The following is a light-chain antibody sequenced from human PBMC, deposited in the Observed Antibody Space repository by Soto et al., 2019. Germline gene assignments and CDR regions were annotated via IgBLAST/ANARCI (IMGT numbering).Light chain of an antibody. CDR1: QSVGTY. V-gene: IGKV3-11*01. CDR2: EAA. J-gene: IGKJ2*01. Sequence: EIVLPQSPATLSLSPGERATLSCRASQSVGTYLAWYQHSPGQAPRLLIYEAANRATGIPARFSGSGSGTDFTLTISSPEPEDFAVYYCQQRYNWPNTFGQGTKLEIK. CDR3: QQRYNWPNT.